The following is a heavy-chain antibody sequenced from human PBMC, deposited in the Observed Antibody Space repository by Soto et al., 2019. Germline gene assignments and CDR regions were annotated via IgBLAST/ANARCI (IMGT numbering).Heavy chain of an antibody. D-gene: IGHD2-2*01. J-gene: IGHJ3*02. Sequence: GGSLRLSCAASGFTVSSNYMSWVRQAPGKGLEWVSVIYSGGSTYYADSVKGRFTISRDNSKNTLYLQMNSLRAEDTAVYYCARDLPVVPAAAAFPSAFDIWGQGTMVTVSS. V-gene: IGHV3-66*01. CDR3: ARDLPVVPAAAAFPSAFDI. CDR1: GFTVSSNY. CDR2: IYSGGST.